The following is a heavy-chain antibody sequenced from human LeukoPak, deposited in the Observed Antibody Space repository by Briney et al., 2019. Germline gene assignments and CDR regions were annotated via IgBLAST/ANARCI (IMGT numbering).Heavy chain of an antibody. CDR1: GDSVSSNSAA. D-gene: IGHD6-19*01. Sequence: SQTLSLTCAISGDSVSSNSAAWNWIRQSPSRGHEWLGRTYYRSKWYSDYAVSVKSRITINPDTSKNQFALQLNSVTPEDTAVYYCARSPAVAALNWFDPWGQGTLVTVSS. V-gene: IGHV6-1*01. CDR3: ARSPAVAALNWFDP. CDR2: TYYRSKWYS. J-gene: IGHJ5*02.